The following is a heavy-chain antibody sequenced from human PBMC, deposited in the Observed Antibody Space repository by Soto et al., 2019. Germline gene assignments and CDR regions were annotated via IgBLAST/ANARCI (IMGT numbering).Heavy chain of an antibody. CDR1: GFTFSSYG. CDR2: IWYDGSNK. Sequence: GGSLRLSCAASGFTFSSYGMHWVRQAPGKGLEWVAVIWYDGSNKYYADSVKGRFTISRDNSKNTLYLQMNSLRAEDTAVYYCARDNHDSSGYYYLFDYWGQGTLVTVSS. V-gene: IGHV3-33*01. CDR3: ARDNHDSSGYYYLFDY. J-gene: IGHJ4*02. D-gene: IGHD3-22*01.